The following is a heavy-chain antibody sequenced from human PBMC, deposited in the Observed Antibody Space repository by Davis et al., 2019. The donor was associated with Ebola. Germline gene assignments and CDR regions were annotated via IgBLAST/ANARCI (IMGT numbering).Heavy chain of an antibody. CDR1: GGSISSHY. D-gene: IGHD3-10*01. CDR3: ARLYYGSGSYYNWFDP. J-gene: IGHJ5*02. CDR2: IHYSGST. Sequence: SETLSLTCTVSGGSISSHYWSWIRQPPGKGLEWIGNIHYSGSTNYNPSLKSRVTISVDTSKNQFSLKLSSVTAADTAVYYCARLYYGSGSYYNWFDPWGQGTLVTVSS. V-gene: IGHV4-59*08.